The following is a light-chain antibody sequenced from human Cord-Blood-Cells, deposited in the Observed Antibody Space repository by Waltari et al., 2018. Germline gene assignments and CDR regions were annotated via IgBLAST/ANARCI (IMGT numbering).Light chain of an antibody. CDR2: GAS. CDR1: QSVSSSY. V-gene: IGKV3-20*01. J-gene: IGKJ1*01. Sequence: EIVLTQSLGTLSLSLGERATLSSRASQSVSSSYLAWYQQKPGQAPRLLIYGASSRATGIPDRFSGSGSGTDFTLTISRLEPEDFAVYYCQQYGSSSWTFGQGTKVEIK. CDR3: QQYGSSSWT.